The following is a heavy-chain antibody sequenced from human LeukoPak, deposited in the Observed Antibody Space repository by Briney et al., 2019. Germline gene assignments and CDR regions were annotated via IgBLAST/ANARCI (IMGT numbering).Heavy chain of an antibody. CDR2: ISYDGSNK. CDR1: GFTFSSYA. Sequence: GGSLRLSCAASGFTFSSYAMHWVRQAPGKGLEWVAVISYDGSNKYYADSVKGRLTISRDNSKNTLYLQMNSLRAEDTAVYYCARDFAHAFDIWGQGTMVTVSS. V-gene: IGHV3-30-3*01. J-gene: IGHJ3*02. CDR3: ARDFAHAFDI.